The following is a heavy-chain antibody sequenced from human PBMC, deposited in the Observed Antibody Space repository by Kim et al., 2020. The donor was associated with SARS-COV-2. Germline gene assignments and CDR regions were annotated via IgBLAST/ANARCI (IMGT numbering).Heavy chain of an antibody. D-gene: IGHD3-3*01. Sequence: ASVKVSCKASGYTFTSYGISWVRQAPGQGLEWMGWISAYNGNTKYAQKLQGRVTMTTDTSTSTAYMELRSLRSDDTAVYYCARESGITIFGVAPVYYYYGMDVWGQGTTVTVSS. CDR2: ISAYNGNT. CDR3: ARESGITIFGVAPVYYYYGMDV. CDR1: GYTFTSYG. J-gene: IGHJ6*02. V-gene: IGHV1-18*01.